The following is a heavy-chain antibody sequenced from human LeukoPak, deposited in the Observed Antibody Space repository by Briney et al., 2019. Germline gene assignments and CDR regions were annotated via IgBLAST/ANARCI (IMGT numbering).Heavy chain of an antibody. CDR1: AFTFSSYS. CDR3: AKDYDSSGWYGRMDY. Sequence: GGSLRLSCAASAFTFSSYSMNWVRQAPGKGLEWVSFISTSSSYIHYADSVKGRFTISRDNAKNSLYLQMNSLRAEDTAVYYCAKDYDSSGWYGRMDYWGQGTLVTVSS. CDR2: ISTSSSYI. D-gene: IGHD6-19*01. V-gene: IGHV3-21*01. J-gene: IGHJ4*02.